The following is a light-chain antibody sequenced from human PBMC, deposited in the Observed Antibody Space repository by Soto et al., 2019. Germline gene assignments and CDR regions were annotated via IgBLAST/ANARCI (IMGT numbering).Light chain of an antibody. Sequence: EIVLTQSPGTLSLSPGERATLSCRASQSVRHNNFAWYQQKPGQAPRLVIYRASMRAPGIPDRFSGSGSGTDFTLSISRLEPEDVAVYYCQQDGTSPALTFGGGTKV. J-gene: IGKJ4*01. V-gene: IGKV3-20*01. CDR3: QQDGTSPALT. CDR2: RAS. CDR1: QSVRHNN.